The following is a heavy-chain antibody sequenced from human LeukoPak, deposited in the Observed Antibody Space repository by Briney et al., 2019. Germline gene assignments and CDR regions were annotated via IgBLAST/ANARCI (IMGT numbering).Heavy chain of an antibody. V-gene: IGHV3-30*04. Sequence: PGGSLRLSCAASGFTFSSYAMHWVRQAPGKGLEWVAVISYDGSNKYYADSVKGRFTISRDNAKNSLYLQMNSLRAEDTAVYYCARTETSGLQPGRLLWFGELLPQPEAIDYWGQGTLVTVSS. CDR2: ISYDGSNK. CDR1: GFTFSSYA. CDR3: ARTETSGLQPGRLLWFGELLPQPEAIDY. J-gene: IGHJ4*02. D-gene: IGHD3-10*01.